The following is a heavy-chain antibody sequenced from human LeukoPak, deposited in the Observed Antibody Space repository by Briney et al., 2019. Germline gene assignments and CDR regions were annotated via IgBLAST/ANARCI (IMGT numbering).Heavy chain of an antibody. Sequence: ASVKVSCKAYGHTFRSYAISWVRRAPGQGLEWTGPIISHVGTGNYAQKFQGRVTIAADESTSTAYMELSSLRSEDTAVYYCAREEVGILTGYGGVNYYYYGMDVWGKGTTVTVSS. J-gene: IGHJ6*04. CDR1: GHTFRSYA. V-gene: IGHV1-69*13. CDR2: IISHVGTG. CDR3: AREEVGILTGYGGVNYYYYGMDV. D-gene: IGHD3-9*01.